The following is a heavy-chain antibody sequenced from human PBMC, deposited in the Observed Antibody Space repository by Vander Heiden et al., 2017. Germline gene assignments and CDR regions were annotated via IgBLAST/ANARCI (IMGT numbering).Heavy chain of an antibody. CDR1: GFTVNNYW. Sequence: EVQVVESGGGVVQPGGSLRLSCSASGFTVNNYWMHWVRQAPGKGLVWVSRINSDGRSVLYADLVKGRFTISRDNAKNTLSLQMHRMRAEDTAVYYCAIDGHCSSGYDFYSWGQGTLVTVSS. D-gene: IGHD5-12*01. CDR3: AIDGHCSSGYDFYS. J-gene: IGHJ4*02. V-gene: IGHV3-74*01. CDR2: INSDGRSV.